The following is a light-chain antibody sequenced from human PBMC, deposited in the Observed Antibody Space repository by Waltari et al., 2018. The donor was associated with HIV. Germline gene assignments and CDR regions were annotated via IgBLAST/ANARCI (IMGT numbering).Light chain of an antibody. CDR3: QSYDTRLSAWV. CDR1: NSTIGAGSD. Sequence: QSVLTQPPSVSGAPGQRVTISCTGGNSTIGAGSDVHWYQQRPGTDPKLLIQVNSKRPAGVTDRVSGARTGTSASLDITGRQAEDEADYYGQSYDTRLSAWVFGGGTKLTVL. CDR2: VNS. J-gene: IGLJ3*02. V-gene: IGLV1-40*01.